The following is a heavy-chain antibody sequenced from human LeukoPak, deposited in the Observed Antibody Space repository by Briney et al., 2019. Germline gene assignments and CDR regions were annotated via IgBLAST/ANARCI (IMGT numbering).Heavy chain of an antibody. CDR1: GFTFSSYA. V-gene: IGHV3-23*01. CDR3: AKSRGYYYDSSGYPNYFHY. CDR2: ISGSGGNT. J-gene: IGHJ4*02. D-gene: IGHD3-22*01. Sequence: GGSLRLSCAASGFTFSSYAMTWVRQAPGKGLEWVSTISGSGGNTYYADSVKGRFTISRDNFKNTLYLQMNSLRAEDTAVYYCAKSRGYYYDSSGYPNYFHYWGQGTLVTVSS.